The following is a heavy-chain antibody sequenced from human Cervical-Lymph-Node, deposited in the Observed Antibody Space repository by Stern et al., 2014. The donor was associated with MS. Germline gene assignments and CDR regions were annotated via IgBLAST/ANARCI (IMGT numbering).Heavy chain of an antibody. Sequence: QDQLVQSGAEVKRPGSPVKVSCKPSGGSFSRYGISWVRQAPGQGLEWMGGIIPIYGTAKYAQKFQGRVTITADASSTTVYMALSSLKSEDTAVYYCAGGIFSESLTPIFGVAQYMSEMSERDKYSYYYNMDVWGQGTTVTVSS. J-gene: IGHJ6*02. V-gene: IGHV1-69*12. CDR3: AGGIFSESLTPIFGVAQYMSEMSERDKYSYYYNMDV. CDR2: IIPIYGTA. D-gene: IGHD3-3*01. CDR1: GGSFSRYG.